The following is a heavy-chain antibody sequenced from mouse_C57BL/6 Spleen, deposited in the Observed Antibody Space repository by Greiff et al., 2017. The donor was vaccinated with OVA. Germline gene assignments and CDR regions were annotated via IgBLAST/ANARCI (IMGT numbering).Heavy chain of an antibody. Sequence: ESGPGLVKPSQSLSLTCSVTGYSITSGYYWNWIRQFPGNKLEWMGYISYDGSNNYNPSLKNRISITRDTSKNQFFLKLNSVTTEDTATYYCARGEDIYYDYGDYAMDYWGQGTSVTVSS. D-gene: IGHD2-4*01. CDR3: ARGEDIYYDYGDYAMDY. CDR2: ISYDGSN. J-gene: IGHJ4*01. CDR1: GYSITSGYY. V-gene: IGHV3-6*01.